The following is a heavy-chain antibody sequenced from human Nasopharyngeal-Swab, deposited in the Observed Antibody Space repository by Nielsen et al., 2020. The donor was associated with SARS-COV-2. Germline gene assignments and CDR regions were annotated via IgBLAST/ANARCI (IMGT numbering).Heavy chain of an antibody. CDR1: GYSFRTYG. J-gene: IGHJ4*02. Sequence: GESLKISCVASGYSFRTYGMSWVRQAPGRGLDWVSTISASGGTTYYADSVKGRFTISRDNSGNTLFLQMNSLRAEDTALYYCVKGTYNNYWDCWGQGTLVTVSS. CDR2: ISASGGTT. CDR3: VKGTYNNYWDC. V-gene: IGHV3-23*01. D-gene: IGHD5-24*01.